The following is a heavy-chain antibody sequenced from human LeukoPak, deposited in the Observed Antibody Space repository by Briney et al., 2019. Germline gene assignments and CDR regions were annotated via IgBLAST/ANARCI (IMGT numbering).Heavy chain of an antibody. D-gene: IGHD2-2*01. CDR2: VNPSSGGT. CDR3: ARALVVPAATSLDY. Sequence: VASVKVSCKASGYTFTGYYMHWVRQAPGQGLEWMGWVNPSSGGTNYAQKFQGRVTMTRDTSISTAYMELSRLRSDDTAVYYCARALVVPAATSLDYWGQGTLVTVSS. V-gene: IGHV1-2*02. CDR1: GYTFTGYY. J-gene: IGHJ4*02.